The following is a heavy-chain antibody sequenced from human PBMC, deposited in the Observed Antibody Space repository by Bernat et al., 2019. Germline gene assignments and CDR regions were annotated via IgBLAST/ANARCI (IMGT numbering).Heavy chain of an antibody. V-gene: IGHV3-48*01. D-gene: IGHD6-19*01. J-gene: IGHJ3*02. CDR1: GFTFSSYS. CDR3: ARDLSSGWFDDAFDI. Sequence: EVQLVESGGGLVQPGGSLRLSCAASGFTFSSYSMNWVRQAPGKGLEWVSYISSSSSTIYYADSVKGRFTISRDNAKNSLYLQMNSLRAEDTAVYYCARDLSSGWFDDAFDIWGQGTMVTVSS. CDR2: ISSSSSTI.